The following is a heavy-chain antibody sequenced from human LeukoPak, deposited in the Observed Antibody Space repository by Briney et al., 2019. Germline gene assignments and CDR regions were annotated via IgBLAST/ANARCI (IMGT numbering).Heavy chain of an antibody. J-gene: IGHJ4*02. D-gene: IGHD2-2*01. V-gene: IGHV3-73*01. CDR2: IRSTANGYAT. Sequence: HPGGSLRLSCAASGFTFSGSALHWVRQASGKGLEWDGRIRSTANGYATAYAASVKGRFTISRDDSKNTAYLQMDSLKTEDTAVYYCAGPMGPAAIFGFDYWGQGTLVTVSS. CDR3: AGPMGPAAIFGFDY. CDR1: GFTFSGSA.